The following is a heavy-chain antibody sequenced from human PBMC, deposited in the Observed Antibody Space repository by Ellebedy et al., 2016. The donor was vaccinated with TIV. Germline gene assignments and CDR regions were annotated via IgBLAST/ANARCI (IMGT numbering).Heavy chain of an antibody. CDR1: GYTFTGYY. J-gene: IGHJ4*02. CDR2: INPNSGGT. CDR3: HYYGSGSYAN. V-gene: IGHV1-2*02. D-gene: IGHD3-10*01. Sequence: ASVKVSCXASGYTFTGYYMHWVRQAPGQGLEWMGWINPNSGGTNYAQKFQGRATMTRDTSISTAYMELSRLRSDDTAVYYCHYYGSGSYANWGQGTLVTVSS.